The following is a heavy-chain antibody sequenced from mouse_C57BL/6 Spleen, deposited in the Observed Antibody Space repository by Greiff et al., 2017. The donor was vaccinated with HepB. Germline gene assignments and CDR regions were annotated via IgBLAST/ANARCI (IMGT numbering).Heavy chain of an antibody. CDR1: GFTFSSYA. V-gene: IGHV5-9-1*02. J-gene: IGHJ1*03. CDR3: TREDYYVSSYRYFDV. CDR2: ISSGGDYI. D-gene: IGHD1-1*01. Sequence: EVKLMESGEGLVKPGGSLKLSCAASGFTFSSYAMSWVRQTPEKRLEWVAYISSGGDYIYYADTVKGRFTISRDNARNTLYLQMSSLKSEDTAMYYGTREDYYVSSYRYFDVWGTGTTVTVSS.